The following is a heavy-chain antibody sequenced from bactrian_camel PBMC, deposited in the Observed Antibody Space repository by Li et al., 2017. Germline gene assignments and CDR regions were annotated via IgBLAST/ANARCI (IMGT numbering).Heavy chain of an antibody. D-gene: IGHD3*01. CDR2: IDSDGTI. Sequence: HVQLVESGGGSVEAGGSLRLSCVRSGAISNNYCVGWFRRAPGKAREGVASIDSDGTISYADSVKGRFTISEDNAKYTAYLQMDNLEPEDTAMYYCAVDTSRRCTAARLLFRLLALDALNWGQGTQVTVS. CDR1: GAISNNYC. J-gene: IGHJ4*01. V-gene: IGHV3S9*01. CDR3: AVDTSRRCTAARLLFRLLALDALN.